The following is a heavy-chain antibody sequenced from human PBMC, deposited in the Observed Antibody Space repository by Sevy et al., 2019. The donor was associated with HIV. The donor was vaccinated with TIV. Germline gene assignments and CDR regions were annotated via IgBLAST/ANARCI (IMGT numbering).Heavy chain of an antibody. D-gene: IGHD3-16*01. J-gene: IGHJ4*02. Sequence: GESLKISCAASGLTLTTTGMSWVRQAPGKGLEWVAGVTSDGTTYYADSVRDRFTVSRDNSKNTLYLQLNSLGADDTAVFYCAGGDTTMITDLDYWGQGTLVTVSS. CDR1: GLTLTTTG. CDR3: AGGDTTMITDLDY. CDR2: VTSDGTT. V-gene: IGHV3-23*01.